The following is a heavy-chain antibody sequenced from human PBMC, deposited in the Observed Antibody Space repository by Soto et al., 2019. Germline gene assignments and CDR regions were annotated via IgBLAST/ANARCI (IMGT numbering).Heavy chain of an antibody. D-gene: IGHD3-22*01. Sequence: PGESLKISCKGSGYRFTSYWIGWVRQMPGKGLEWMGIIYPGDSDTRYSPSFQGQVTISADKSISTAYLQWSSLKASDTAMYYCARLRRQAYYYDSSGYYYFDYWGQGTLVTVSS. CDR3: ARLRRQAYYYDSSGYYYFDY. J-gene: IGHJ4*02. V-gene: IGHV5-51*01. CDR1: GYRFTSYW. CDR2: IYPGDSDT.